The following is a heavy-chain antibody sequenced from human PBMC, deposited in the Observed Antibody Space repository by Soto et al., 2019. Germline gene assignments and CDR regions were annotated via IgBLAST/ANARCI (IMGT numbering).Heavy chain of an antibody. CDR1: GYSFTSYW. D-gene: IGHD2-8*01. CDR2: IDPSDSYT. Sequence: GESLKISCKGSGYSFTSYWISWVRQMPGKGLEWMGRIDPSDSYTNYSPSFQGHVTISADKSISTAYLQWSSLKASDTAMYYCARQNWVYNWFDPWGQGTLVTAPQ. CDR3: ARQNWVYNWFDP. J-gene: IGHJ5*02. V-gene: IGHV5-10-1*01.